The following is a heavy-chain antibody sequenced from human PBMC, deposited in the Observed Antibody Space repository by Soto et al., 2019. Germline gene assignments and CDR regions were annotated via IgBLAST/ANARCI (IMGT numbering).Heavy chain of an antibody. CDR3: ARDASGCGGDCYHLDY. V-gene: IGHV1-69*04. Sequence: GASVKVSCKASGGTFSSYTISWVRQAPGQGLEWMGRIIPILGIANYAQKFQGRVTITADKSTSTAYMELSSLRSEDTAVYYCARDASGCGGDCYHLDYWGQGTLVTVSS. D-gene: IGHD2-21*01. CDR2: IIPILGIA. J-gene: IGHJ4*02. CDR1: GGTFSSYT.